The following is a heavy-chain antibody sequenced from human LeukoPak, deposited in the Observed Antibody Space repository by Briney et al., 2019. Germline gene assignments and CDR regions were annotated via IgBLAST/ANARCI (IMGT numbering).Heavy chain of an antibody. Sequence: ASVKVSCKASGYTFTGYYTHWVRQAPGQGLEWMGWINPNSGGTNYAQKFQGRVTMTRDTSISTAYMELSRLRSDDTAVYYCARYAGYSSSWYRFAFWFDPWGQGTLVTVSS. CDR2: INPNSGGT. J-gene: IGHJ5*02. CDR1: GYTFTGYY. D-gene: IGHD6-13*01. CDR3: ARYAGYSSSWYRFAFWFDP. V-gene: IGHV1-2*02.